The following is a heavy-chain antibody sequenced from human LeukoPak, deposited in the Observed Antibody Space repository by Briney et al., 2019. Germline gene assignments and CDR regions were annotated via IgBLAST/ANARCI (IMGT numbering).Heavy chain of an antibody. CDR1: GYTFTSYG. CDR2: ISAYNGNT. D-gene: IGHD3-10*01. Sequence: VASVKVSCKASGYTFTSYGISWVRQAPGQGLEWMGWISAYNGNTNYAQKLQGRVTMTTDTSTSTAYMELRSLRSDDTAVYYCARACTPKVRIWFGPGRKRTYYYYMDVWGKGTTVTVSS. CDR3: ARACTPKVRIWFGPGRKRTYYYYMDV. J-gene: IGHJ6*03. V-gene: IGHV1-18*01.